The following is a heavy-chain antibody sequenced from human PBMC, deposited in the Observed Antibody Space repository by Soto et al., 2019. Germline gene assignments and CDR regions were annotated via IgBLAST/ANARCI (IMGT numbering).Heavy chain of an antibody. Sequence: GASVKVSCKASGYTFTSYAMHWVRQAPGQRLEWMGWINAGNGNTKYSQKFQGRVTITRDTSASTAYMELSSLRSEDTAVYYCARYLIGKQTYFDYWGQGTLVTVSS. CDR3: ARYLIGKQTYFDY. V-gene: IGHV1-3*01. J-gene: IGHJ4*02. D-gene: IGHD3-16*02. CDR1: GYTFTSYA. CDR2: INAGNGNT.